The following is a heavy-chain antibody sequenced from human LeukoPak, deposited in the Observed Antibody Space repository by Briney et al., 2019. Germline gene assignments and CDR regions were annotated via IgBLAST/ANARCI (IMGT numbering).Heavy chain of an antibody. CDR2: IIPILGIA. D-gene: IGHD4-17*01. CDR3: ASDVTATVTTNWFDP. V-gene: IGHV1-69*04. Sequence: GASVKVSCKASGGTFSSYAISWVRQAPGQGLEWMGRIIPILGIANYAQKFQGRVTITADKSTSTAYMELGSLRSEDTAVYYCASDVTATVTTNWFDPWGQGTLVTVSS. CDR1: GGTFSSYA. J-gene: IGHJ5*02.